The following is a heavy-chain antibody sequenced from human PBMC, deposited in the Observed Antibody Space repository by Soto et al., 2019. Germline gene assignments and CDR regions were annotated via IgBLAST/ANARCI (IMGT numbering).Heavy chain of an antibody. D-gene: IGHD3-10*01. J-gene: IGHJ3*02. V-gene: IGHV4-34*01. Sequence: SETLSLTCAVYGGSFSGYYWSWIRQPPGKGLEWIGEINHSGSTNYNPSLKRRVTISVDTSKNQFSLKLSSVTAADTAVFYCAIGRITMVRGVLESDAFGIWGQGTMVTVSS. CDR2: INHSGST. CDR1: GGSFSGYY. CDR3: AIGRITMVRGVLESDAFGI.